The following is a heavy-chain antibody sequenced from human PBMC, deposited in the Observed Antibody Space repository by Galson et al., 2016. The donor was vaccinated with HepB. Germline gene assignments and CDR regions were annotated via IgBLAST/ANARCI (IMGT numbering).Heavy chain of an antibody. CDR1: GGSVSSYY. CDR3: ARHRVGPGSYINPNVPDL. V-gene: IGHV4-59*08. Sequence: EPLSLTCTVSGGSVSSYYWSWIRQPPGKELEYIGFIYYTGNTNYNPSLKSRVVMSVDTSNNQLSLKLPSVTAADTALYYCARHRVGPGSYINPNVPDLWGQGTLVTVSS. J-gene: IGHJ5*02. D-gene: IGHD3-10*01. CDR2: IYYTGNT.